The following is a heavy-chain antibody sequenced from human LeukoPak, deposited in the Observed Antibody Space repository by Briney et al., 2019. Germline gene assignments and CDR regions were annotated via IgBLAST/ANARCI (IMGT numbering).Heavy chain of an antibody. J-gene: IGHJ4*02. D-gene: IGHD6-13*01. Sequence: ASVKVSCKASGYTFTSDGISWARQAPGQGLEWMGWISAYNGDTNYAQKLQGRVTMTTDTSTSTAYMELRSLRSDDTAVYYCATARIAAAGTWGIDYWGQGTLVTVSS. V-gene: IGHV1-18*01. CDR1: GYTFTSDG. CDR3: ATARIAAAGTWGIDY. CDR2: ISAYNGDT.